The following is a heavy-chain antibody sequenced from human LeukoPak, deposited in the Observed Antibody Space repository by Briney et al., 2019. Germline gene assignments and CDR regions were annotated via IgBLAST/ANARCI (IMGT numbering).Heavy chain of an antibody. CDR1: GFTFSSYA. D-gene: IGHD2-2*02. CDR2: ISGSGGST. J-gene: IGHJ6*02. V-gene: IGHV3-23*01. CDR3: AKEHIVVVPAAIPHYYYYYGMDV. Sequence: PGGSLRLSCAASGFTFSSYAMSWVRQAPGKGLEWVSAISGSGGSTYYADSVKGRFTISRDNSKNTLYLQMNSLRAEDTAVYYCAKEHIVVVPAAIPHYYYYYGMDVWGQGTTVTVSS.